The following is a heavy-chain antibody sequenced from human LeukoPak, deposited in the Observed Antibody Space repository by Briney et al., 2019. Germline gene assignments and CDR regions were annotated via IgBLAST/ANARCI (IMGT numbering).Heavy chain of an antibody. D-gene: IGHD7-27*01. CDR3: AGLTGDAIDY. CDR2: ISSAGTYT. Sequence: GGSLRLSCAGSGFIFSSYSMNWVRQAPGKGLEWVSSISSAGTYTHYADSVKGRFTISRDNAKNTLYLQMNSLRAEDTAVYYCAGLTGDAIDYWGQGNLVTVSS. CDR1: GFIFSSYS. J-gene: IGHJ4*02. V-gene: IGHV3-21*01.